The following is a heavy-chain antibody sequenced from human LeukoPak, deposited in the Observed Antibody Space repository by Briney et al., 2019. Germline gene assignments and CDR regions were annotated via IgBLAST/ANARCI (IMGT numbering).Heavy chain of an antibody. J-gene: IGHJ4*02. V-gene: IGHV3-30*18. CDR3: AKDRFGMATTPIDY. CDR1: GFTFSSYG. CDR2: ISYDGSNK. Sequence: GRSLRLSCAASGFTFSSYGMHWVRQAPGKGLEWVAVISYDGSNKYYADSVKGRFTISRDNSKNTLYLQMNSLRAEDTAVYYCAKDRFGMATTPIDYWGQGTLVTVSS. D-gene: IGHD5-24*01.